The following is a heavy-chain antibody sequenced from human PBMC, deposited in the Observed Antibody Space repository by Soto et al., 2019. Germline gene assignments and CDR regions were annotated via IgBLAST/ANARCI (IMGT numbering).Heavy chain of an antibody. D-gene: IGHD2-8*02. CDR2: INHSGST. J-gene: IGHJ4*02. CDR1: GGSFSGYY. CDR3: ARDKITGLFDY. V-gene: IGHV4-34*01. Sequence: SETLSLTCAVYGGSFSGYYWTWIRQPPGTGLEWIGEINHSGSTNYNPSLKSRVTISVDTSKNQFSLKLTSVTAADTAVYYGARDKITGLFDYWGQGTLVTVAS.